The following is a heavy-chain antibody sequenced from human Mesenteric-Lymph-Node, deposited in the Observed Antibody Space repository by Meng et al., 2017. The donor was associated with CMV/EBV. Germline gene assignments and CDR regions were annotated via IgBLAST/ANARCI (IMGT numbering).Heavy chain of an antibody. D-gene: IGHD4-23*01. V-gene: IGHV4-34*01. CDR1: GGSFSGYY. CDR3: ARHQRWLKSEGGFNY. Sequence: QVQLQQWGAGRLKPSETLSLPCAVYGGSFSGYYWSWIRQPPGKGLEWIGEINHSGSTNYNPSLKSRVTISVDTSKNQFSLKLSSVTAADTAVYYCARHQRWLKSEGGFNYWGQGTLVTVFS. J-gene: IGHJ4*02. CDR2: INHSGST.